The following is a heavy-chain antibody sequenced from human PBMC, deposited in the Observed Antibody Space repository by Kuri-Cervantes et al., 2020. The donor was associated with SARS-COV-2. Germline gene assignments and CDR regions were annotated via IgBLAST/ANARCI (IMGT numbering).Heavy chain of an antibody. Sequence: SVKVSCKASGGTFSSYAISWVRQAPGQGLEWMGGIIPIFGTANYGQKFQGRVTITAEESTSTAYMELSSLRSEDTAVYYCARGVEYYDYVWGSYRSWYFDYWGQGTLVTVSS. CDR1: GGTFSSYA. J-gene: IGHJ4*02. CDR3: ARGVEYYDYVWGSYRSWYFDY. D-gene: IGHD3-16*02. CDR2: IIPIFGTA. V-gene: IGHV1-69*13.